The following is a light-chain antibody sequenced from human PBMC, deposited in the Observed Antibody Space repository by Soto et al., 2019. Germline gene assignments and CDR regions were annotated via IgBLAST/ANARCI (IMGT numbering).Light chain of an antibody. Sequence: IGLTKSASALSLSLGERATLSCRASQSLRSFLAWYQLKPGQPPRLLIXXAYXRATGIPARFSVSGSGTVFNLTSTSLEPEDFSVEYCQQRSKWRPLCTFGPGTKVDI. CDR3: QQRSKWRPLCT. V-gene: IGKV3-11*01. CDR1: QSLRSF. J-gene: IGKJ3*01. CDR2: XAY.